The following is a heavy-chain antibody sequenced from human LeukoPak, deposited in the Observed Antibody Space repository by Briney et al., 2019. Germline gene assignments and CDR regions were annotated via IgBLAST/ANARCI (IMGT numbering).Heavy chain of an antibody. V-gene: IGHV4-61*01. CDR1: GVSVSSGSYY. D-gene: IGHD2-2*01. J-gene: IGHJ6*02. CDR3: ARTMRWPYYYGMDV. CDR2: IYCSGST. Sequence: SETLSLTCTVSGVSVSSGSYYWSWIRQPPGKGLEWIGYIYCSGSTNYNPSLKSRVTISVDTSKNQFSLKLSSVTAADTAVYYCARTMRWPYYYGMDVWGQGTTVTVSS.